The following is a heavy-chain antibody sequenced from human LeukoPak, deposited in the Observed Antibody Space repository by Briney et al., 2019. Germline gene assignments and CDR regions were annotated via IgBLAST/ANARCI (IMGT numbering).Heavy chain of an antibody. J-gene: IGHJ4*02. Sequence: GGSLRLSCAASGFTFGSYAMSWVRQAPGRGLEWVSAIIGSGSSTYYADSVKGRFTISRDNSKNTLFLQMNSLRAEDTAVYYCAKDRAQQLVLDFWGQGTLVTVSS. V-gene: IGHV3-23*01. CDR2: IIGSGSST. D-gene: IGHD6-13*01. CDR1: GFTFGSYA. CDR3: AKDRAQQLVLDF.